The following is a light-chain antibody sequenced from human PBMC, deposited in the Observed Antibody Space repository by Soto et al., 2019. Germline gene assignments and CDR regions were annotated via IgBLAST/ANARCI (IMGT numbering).Light chain of an antibody. CDR1: QSISSSY. J-gene: IGKJ2*01. V-gene: IGKV3-20*01. CDR3: QQYGNSSFT. CDR2: GAS. Sequence: EIVLTQSPGTLSLSPGERATLSCRASQSISSSYLAWYQQKPGQAPRLLIYGASNRATGIPYRFSGSGSGTDFTLTISRLEPEDFAVYYCQQYGNSSFTFGQGTKLEIK.